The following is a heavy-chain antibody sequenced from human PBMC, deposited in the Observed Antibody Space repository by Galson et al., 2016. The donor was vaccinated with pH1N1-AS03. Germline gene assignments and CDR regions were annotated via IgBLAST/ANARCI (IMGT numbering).Heavy chain of an antibody. CDR1: GFTFSSYA. Sequence: SLRLSCAASGFTFSSYAMSWVRQAPGKGLEWVSAVSGSGGSTYYADSVEGRFTISRHNSKNTLHLQMNSLRTEDTAVYYCAREGMVGAFDIWGQGTMVTVSS. J-gene: IGHJ3*02. CDR3: AREGMVGAFDI. V-gene: IGHV3-23*01. D-gene: IGHD2-15*01. CDR2: VSGSGGST.